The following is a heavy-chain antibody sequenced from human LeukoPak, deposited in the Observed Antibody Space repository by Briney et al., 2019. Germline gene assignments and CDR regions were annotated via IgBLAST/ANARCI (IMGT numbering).Heavy chain of an antibody. CDR1: GGSISSGGYS. V-gene: IGHV4-30-2*01. CDR3: ARSSGTGTFSY. D-gene: IGHD6-25*01. Sequence: SETLSLTCAVSGGSISSGGYSWSWIRQPPGKGLEWIGYIYHSGSTYYNPSLESRATISVDTSKNHFSLKMSSVTAADTAVYYCARSSGTGTFSYWGQGTLVTVSS. CDR2: IYHSGST. J-gene: IGHJ4*02.